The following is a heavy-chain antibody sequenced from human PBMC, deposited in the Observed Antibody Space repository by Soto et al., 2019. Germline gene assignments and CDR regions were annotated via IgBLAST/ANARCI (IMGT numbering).Heavy chain of an antibody. J-gene: IGHJ6*02. V-gene: IGHV1-69*01. CDR1: GGTFSSYA. CDR3: ATLGYCTNGVCRDYYYYGMDV. Sequence: QVQLVQSGGEVKKPGSSVKVSCKASGGTFSSYAISWVRQAPGQGLEWMGGIIPIFGTANYAQKFQGRVTITADESTSTAYMELSSLRSEDTAVYYCATLGYCTNGVCRDYYYYGMDVWGQGTTVTVSS. CDR2: IIPIFGTA. D-gene: IGHD2-8*01.